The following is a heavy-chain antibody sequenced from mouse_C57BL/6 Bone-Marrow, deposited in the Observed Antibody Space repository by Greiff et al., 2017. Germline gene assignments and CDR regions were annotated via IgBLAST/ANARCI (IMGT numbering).Heavy chain of an antibody. V-gene: IGHV14-4*01. D-gene: IGHD1-1*01. CDR2: IDPENGDT. CDR1: GFNIKDDY. CDR3: TTRGLYYGSRYKFPYAMDY. Sequence: VQLQQSGAELVRPGASVKLSCTASGFNIKDDYMHWVKQRPEQGLEWIGWIDPENGDTEYASKFQGKATITADTSSNTAYLQLSSLTSEDTAVYYCTTRGLYYGSRYKFPYAMDYWGQGTSVTVSS. J-gene: IGHJ4*01.